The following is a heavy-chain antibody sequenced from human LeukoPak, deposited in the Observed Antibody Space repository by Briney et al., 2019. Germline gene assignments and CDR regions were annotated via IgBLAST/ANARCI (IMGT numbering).Heavy chain of an antibody. V-gene: IGHV4-31*03. CDR2: IYYSGST. Sequence: SETLSLTCTVSGGSIISGGYYWSWIRQHPGKGLEWIGYIYYSGSTYYNPSLKSRVTISVDTSKNQFSLKLSSVTAADTAVYYCARLSRVVVVAASFYYFDYWGQGTLVTVSS. CDR3: ARLSRVVVVAASFYYFDY. CDR1: GGSIISGGYY. D-gene: IGHD2-15*01. J-gene: IGHJ4*02.